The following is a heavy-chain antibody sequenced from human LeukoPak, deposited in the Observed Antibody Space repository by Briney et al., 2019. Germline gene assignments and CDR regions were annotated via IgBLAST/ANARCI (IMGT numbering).Heavy chain of an antibody. V-gene: IGHV3-23*01. D-gene: IGHD6-19*01. Sequence: GGSLRLSCAASGFTFSNAWMSWVRQAPGKGLEWVSAISGSGGSTYYADSVKGRFTISRDNSKNTLYLQMNSLRAEDTAVYYCAKGTPIAVAGTGVWFDYWGQGTLVTVSS. J-gene: IGHJ4*02. CDR3: AKGTPIAVAGTGVWFDY. CDR1: GFTFSNAW. CDR2: ISGSGGST.